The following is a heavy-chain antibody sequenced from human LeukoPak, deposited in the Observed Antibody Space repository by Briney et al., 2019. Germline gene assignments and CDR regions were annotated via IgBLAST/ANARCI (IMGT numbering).Heavy chain of an antibody. CDR3: ARRPWYSYAHGDAFDI. Sequence: SETLSLTCAVYGGSFSGHYWSWIRQSPGKGLEWIGEINHRGSTKYNSSLKSRVTISIDAPENQFSLKLSSVTAADTAVYYCARRPWYSYAHGDAFDIWGQGTMVTVSS. D-gene: IGHD5-18*01. J-gene: IGHJ3*02. CDR1: GGSFSGHY. V-gene: IGHV4-34*01. CDR2: INHRGST.